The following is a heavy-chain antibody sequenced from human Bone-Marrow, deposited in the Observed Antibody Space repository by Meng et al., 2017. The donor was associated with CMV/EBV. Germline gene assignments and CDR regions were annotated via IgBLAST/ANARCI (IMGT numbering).Heavy chain of an antibody. V-gene: IGHV3-11*01. CDR1: GFTFSDYY. J-gene: IGHJ3*02. Sequence: GESLKISCAASGFTFSDYYMSWIRQAPGKGLEWVSYISSSGSTIYYADSVKGRFTISRDNAKKSLYLQMNSLRAEDTAVYYCARDFDESGVEGIDAFDIWGQGTMVTVSS. CDR2: ISSSGSTI. D-gene: IGHD2-8*01. CDR3: ARDFDESGVEGIDAFDI.